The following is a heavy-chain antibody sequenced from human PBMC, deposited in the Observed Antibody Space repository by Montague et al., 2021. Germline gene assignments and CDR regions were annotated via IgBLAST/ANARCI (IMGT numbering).Heavy chain of an antibody. CDR1: DGPIICARSS. Sequence: SETLSLTCTASDGPIICARSSSGWITSPPGKGLEFLGKIYYTGPIYHYPSLESSVTAYMDTSNNQFSLKLSSVTAADTAVYYCARSLYCRGGSCYSGFDPFGHGTL. V-gene: IGHV4-39*01. CDR3: ARSLYCRGGSCYSGFDP. J-gene: IGHJ5*02. CDR2: IYYTGPI. D-gene: IGHD2-15*01.